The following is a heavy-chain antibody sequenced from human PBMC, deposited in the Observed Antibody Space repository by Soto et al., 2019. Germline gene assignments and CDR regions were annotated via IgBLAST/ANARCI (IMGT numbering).Heavy chain of an antibody. CDR2: IYPGDSDT. CDR3: ARLSQQWLVSYGMDV. V-gene: IGHV5-51*01. Sequence: GESLKISCKGSGYSFTSYWIGWVRQMPGKGLEWMGIIYPGDSDTRYSPSFQGQVTISADKSISTAYLQWSSLKASDTAMYYCARLSQQWLVSYGMDVWGQGTTVTISS. CDR1: GYSFTSYW. D-gene: IGHD6-19*01. J-gene: IGHJ6*02.